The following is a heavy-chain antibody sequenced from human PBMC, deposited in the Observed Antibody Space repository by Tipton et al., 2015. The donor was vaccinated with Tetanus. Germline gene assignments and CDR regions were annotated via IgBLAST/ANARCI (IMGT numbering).Heavy chain of an antibody. D-gene: IGHD5/OR15-5a*01. CDR1: GGSISGSSYY. CDR3: ARLREIVSRSGWAFDY. V-gene: IGHV4-39*01. Sequence: TLSLTCSVSGGSISGSSYYWSWIRQPPGKALEWIGSIHYSGSTFYHPSLQSRVTISVDTSKNQFSLRLSSVTAADTAVYYCARLREIVSRSGWAFDYWGQGILVTVSS. CDR2: IHYSGST. J-gene: IGHJ4*02.